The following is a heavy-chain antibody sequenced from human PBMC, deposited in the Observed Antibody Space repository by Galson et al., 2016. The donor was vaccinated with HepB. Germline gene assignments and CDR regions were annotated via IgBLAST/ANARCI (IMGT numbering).Heavy chain of an antibody. J-gene: IGHJ4*02. Sequence: SLRLSCAASGFTFHDSAMHWVRQAPGKGLEWVSGISWNSGYIGYADSVKGRFTISRDNARNSLYLQMNSLRADDTAVYYCGRAQWRLARRAAYFDYWGQGILVTVSS. CDR3: GRAQWRLARRAAYFDY. D-gene: IGHD2-21*02. CDR1: GFTFHDSA. CDR2: ISWNSGYI. V-gene: IGHV3-9*01.